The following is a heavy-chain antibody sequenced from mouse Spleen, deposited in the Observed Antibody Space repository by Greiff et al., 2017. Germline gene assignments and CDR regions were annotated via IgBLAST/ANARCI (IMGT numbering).Heavy chain of an antibody. CDR2: INPGSGGT. Sequence: QVQLQQSGAELVRPGTSVKVSCKASGYAFTNYLIEWVKQRPGQGLEWIGVINPGSGGTNYNEKFKGKATLTADKSSSTAYMQLSSLTSEDSAVYFCARDYYSNRYAMDYWGQGTSVTVSS. V-gene: IGHV1-54*01. J-gene: IGHJ4*01. D-gene: IGHD2-5*01. CDR3: ARDYYSNRYAMDY. CDR1: GYAFTNYL.